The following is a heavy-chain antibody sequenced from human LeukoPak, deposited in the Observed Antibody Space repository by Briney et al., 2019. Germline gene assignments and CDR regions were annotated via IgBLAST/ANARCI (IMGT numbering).Heavy chain of an antibody. CDR3: ARENSGSYREFDY. CDR1: GGSISSYY. V-gene: IGHV4-4*07. J-gene: IGHJ4*02. D-gene: IGHD1-26*01. Sequence: SETLSLTCTVSGGSISSYYWSWIRRPAGKGLEWIGRIYTSGSTNYNASLKSRVSMSVDTSKDQFSLKLSSVTAADTAVFYCARENSGSYREFDYWGQGTLVTVSS. CDR2: IYTSGST.